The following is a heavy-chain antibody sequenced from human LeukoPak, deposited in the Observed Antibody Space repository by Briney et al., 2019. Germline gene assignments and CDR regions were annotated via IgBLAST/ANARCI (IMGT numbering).Heavy chain of an antibody. CDR1: GFTFSSYA. J-gene: IGHJ4*02. D-gene: IGHD5-24*01. V-gene: IGHV3-23*01. CDR2: ISGSGGST. CDR3: VRADRDGNKRFLD. Sequence: GGSLRLSCAASGFTFSSYAMSWVRQAPGKGLEWVSAISGSGGSTYYADSVKGRFTISRDNGKNLVSLQMNSLRDEDTAVYYCVRADRDGNKRFLDWGQGTLVTVSS.